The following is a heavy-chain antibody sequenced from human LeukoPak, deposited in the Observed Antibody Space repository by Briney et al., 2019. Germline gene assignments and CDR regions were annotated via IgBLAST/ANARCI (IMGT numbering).Heavy chain of an antibody. V-gene: IGHV4-59*01. Sequence: SETLSLTCTVSGGSISSYYWSWIRQPPGKGLEWNGYIYYSGSTNYNPSLKSRVTISVDTSKNQFSLKLSSVTAADTAVYYCARDSMSYSSSWGGAFDIWGQGTMVTVSS. CDR2: IYYSGST. CDR3: ARDSMSYSSSWGGAFDI. J-gene: IGHJ3*02. D-gene: IGHD6-13*01. CDR1: GGSISSYY.